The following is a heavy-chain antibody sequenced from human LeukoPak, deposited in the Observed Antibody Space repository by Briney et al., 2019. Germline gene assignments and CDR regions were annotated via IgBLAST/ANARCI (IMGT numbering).Heavy chain of an antibody. CDR3: ARDGSDYADYYYYYYMDV. CDR2: IYSTGST. CDR1: LGSPSIYY. V-gene: IGHV4-4*07. D-gene: IGHD5-12*01. Sequence: SETLSLTCTVSLGSPSIYYCGCVRQPAGKGLEWIGRIYSTGSTNYSLSLKSRVTISVDTSTHQFSLKLTSVTAADTAVYYCARDGSDYADYYYYYYMDVWGKATTVTV. J-gene: IGHJ6*03.